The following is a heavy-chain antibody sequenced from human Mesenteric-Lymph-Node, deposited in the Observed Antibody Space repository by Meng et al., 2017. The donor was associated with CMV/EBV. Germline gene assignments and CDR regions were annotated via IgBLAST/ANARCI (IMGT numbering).Heavy chain of an antibody. CDR2: IDPNSGDT. D-gene: IGHD3-22*01. Sequence: ASAQVSCRASGYTIIGNYMHWVRQPPGQGLEWMGWIDPNSGDTNYAQKFQGRVTMTRETSISTAYMKLRWLRSDDTSVCYCARSPLSTAMPSHYYDSSGYHDCFDYWGQGTLVTVSS. V-gene: IGHV1-2*02. J-gene: IGHJ4*02. CDR3: ARSPLSTAMPSHYYDSSGYHDCFDY. CDR1: GYTIIGNY.